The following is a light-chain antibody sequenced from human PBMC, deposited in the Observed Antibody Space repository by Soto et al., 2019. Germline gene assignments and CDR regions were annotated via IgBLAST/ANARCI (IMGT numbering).Light chain of an antibody. CDR1: QSLLRSDGYST. J-gene: IGKJ4*02. Sequence: DIVMTQSPVSLPVSPGEPAFISCRSSQSLLRSDGYSTLDWYRQRSGQSPQLLIHLCSIRAFGVPDRFSGSGSGKDFTLKLSRVEAEDVGVYFCMQARQAPPTFGGGTRVELK. CDR3: MQARQAPPT. CDR2: LCS. V-gene: IGKV2-28*01.